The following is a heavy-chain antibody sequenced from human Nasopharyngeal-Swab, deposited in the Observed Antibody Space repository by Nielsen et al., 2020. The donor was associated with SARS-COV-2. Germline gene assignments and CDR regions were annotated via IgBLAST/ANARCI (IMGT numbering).Heavy chain of an antibody. V-gene: IGHV4-59*01. D-gene: IGHD4-11*01. CDR3: ARSVSDYTNNDRFDYFDP. CDR1: GGSINSNY. J-gene: IGHJ5*02. CDR2: IYYIGST. Sequence: SETLSLTCTVSGGSINSNYWTWIPQSPGKGLGWIGHIYYIGSTNSNPSLKTRVSISVDTSRNQFSLRLSSVTAADTAVYYCARSVSDYTNNDRFDYFDPWGQGSLVSVSS.